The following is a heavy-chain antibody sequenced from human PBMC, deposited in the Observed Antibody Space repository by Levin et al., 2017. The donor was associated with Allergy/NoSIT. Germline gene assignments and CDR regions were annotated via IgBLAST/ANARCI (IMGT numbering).Heavy chain of an antibody. J-gene: IGHJ4*02. CDR1: GFTVSSNY. V-gene: IGHV3-66*01. CDR3: AREGEYYYGSGSYYPSHFDY. Sequence: GGSLRLSCAASGFTVSSNYMSWVRQAPGKGLEWVSVIYSGGRRHYADSVKGSFPISRDNSKNTLYLQMNSLRAEDTAVYYCAREGEYYYGSGSYYPSHFDYWGQGTLVTVSS. D-gene: IGHD3-10*01. CDR2: IYSGGRR.